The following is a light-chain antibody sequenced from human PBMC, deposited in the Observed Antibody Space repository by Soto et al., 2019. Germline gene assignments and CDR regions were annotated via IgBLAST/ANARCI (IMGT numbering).Light chain of an antibody. CDR2: EVS. Sequence: DVVMTQTPLSLSVAPGQPASISCKSSQSLLHITGETFLFWYLQKPGQSPQLLIYEVSTRGSGVPGRFSGSGSGTDFTLEISRVETDDVGIYYCMQSTQLPPTLGQGTRLGIE. V-gene: IGKV2D-29*02. J-gene: IGKJ5*01. CDR3: MQSTQLPPT. CDR1: QSLLHITGETF.